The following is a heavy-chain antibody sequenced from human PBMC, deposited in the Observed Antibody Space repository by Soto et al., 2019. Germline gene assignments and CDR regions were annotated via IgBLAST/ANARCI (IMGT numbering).Heavy chain of an antibody. D-gene: IGHD6-13*01. CDR3: FRPSGSLYYYYGMDV. J-gene: IGHJ6*02. Sequence: GGSLRLSCAASGFTFSSYEMNWVRQAPGKGLEWVSYISSSGSTIYYADSVKGRFTTSRDNAKNSLYLQMNSLRAEDTAVYYCFRPSGSLYYYYGMDVWGQGTTVTVSS. CDR1: GFTFSSYE. V-gene: IGHV3-48*03. CDR2: ISSSGSTI.